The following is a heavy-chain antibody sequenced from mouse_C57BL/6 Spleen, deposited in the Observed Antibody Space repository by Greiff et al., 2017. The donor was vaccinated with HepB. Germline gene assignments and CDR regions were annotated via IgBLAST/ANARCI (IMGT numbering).Heavy chain of an antibody. Sequence: QVHVKQPGAELVKPGASVKMSCKASGYTFTSYWITWVKQRPGQGLEWIGDIYPGSGSTNYNEKFKSKATLTVDTSSSTAYMQLSSLTSEDSAVYYCARWPYYYGSSYAMDYWGQGTSVTVSS. D-gene: IGHD1-1*01. J-gene: IGHJ4*01. CDR2: IYPGSGST. CDR1: GYTFTSYW. CDR3: ARWPYYYGSSYAMDY. V-gene: IGHV1-55*01.